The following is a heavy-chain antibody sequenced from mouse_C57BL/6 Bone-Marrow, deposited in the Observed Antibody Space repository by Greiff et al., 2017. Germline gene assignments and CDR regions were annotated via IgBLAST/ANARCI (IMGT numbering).Heavy chain of an antibody. CDR3: ARGGYFDV. CDR2: IDPSDSYT. Sequence: QVQLQPGAELVKPGASVKLSCKASGYTFTSYWMQWVKQRPGQGLEWIGEIDPSDSYTNYNQKFKGKATLTVDTSSSTAYMQLSSLPSEDSAVYYCARGGYFDVWGTGTTVTVSS. J-gene: IGHJ1*03. V-gene: IGHV1-50*01. CDR1: GYTFTSYW.